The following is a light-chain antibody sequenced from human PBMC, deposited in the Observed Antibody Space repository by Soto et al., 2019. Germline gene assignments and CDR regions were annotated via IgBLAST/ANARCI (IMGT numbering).Light chain of an antibody. CDR3: QHYGNSPLT. CDR2: GAS. Sequence: EIVLTQSPATLSLSPGERATLSCRASQSVSSGHLAWYQQKPGQAPRLLIYGASSRATGIPERFSGSVSETNFTLSISSLEPEDFAVYYCQHYGNSPLTFGQGTRLEI. V-gene: IGKV3-20*01. CDR1: QSVSSGH. J-gene: IGKJ5*01.